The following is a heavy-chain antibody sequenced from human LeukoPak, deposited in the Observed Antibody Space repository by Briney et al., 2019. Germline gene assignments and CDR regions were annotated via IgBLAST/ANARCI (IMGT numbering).Heavy chain of an antibody. Sequence: PGGSLRLSCAASGFTFSSNAMSWVRQAPGKGLEWGSAISGSGTTTFYADSVQGRFTISRDNSKNTLYLQMNSLRAEDTAVYYCARVMAGYSLDAFDIWGQGTMVTVSS. D-gene: IGHD5-18*01. J-gene: IGHJ3*02. CDR2: ISGSGTTT. CDR1: GFTFSSNA. V-gene: IGHV3-23*01. CDR3: ARVMAGYSLDAFDI.